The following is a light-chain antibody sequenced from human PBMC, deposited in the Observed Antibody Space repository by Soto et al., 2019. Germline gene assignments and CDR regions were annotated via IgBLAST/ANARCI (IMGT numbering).Light chain of an antibody. CDR2: WAS. J-gene: IGKJ4*01. V-gene: IGKV4-1*01. CDR3: QQYYSIPVT. Sequence: DIVMTQSPDSLAVSLGERATINCKSSQSVLYNSNNKNYLAWYQQKPGQPPNLLIYWASTRESGLPARFSGSGSGTDFTLTISSLQAEDVAVYYCQQYYSIPVTFGGGTKVEIK. CDR1: QSVLYNSNNKNY.